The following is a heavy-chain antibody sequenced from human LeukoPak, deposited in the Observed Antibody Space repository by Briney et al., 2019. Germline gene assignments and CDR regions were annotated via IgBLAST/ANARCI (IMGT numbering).Heavy chain of an antibody. D-gene: IGHD4-23*01. CDR3: ARDRGNSDPGDWFDS. Sequence: GGSLRLSCAASGFTFSDYYMSWIRQAPGKRLEWVSYISGSGSTVHYAASVRGRFTISRDNAKNSLFLQMNSLRAEDTAVYYCARDRGNSDPGDWFDSWGQGTPVTVSS. CDR2: ISGSGSTV. J-gene: IGHJ5*01. V-gene: IGHV3-11*01. CDR1: GFTFSDYY.